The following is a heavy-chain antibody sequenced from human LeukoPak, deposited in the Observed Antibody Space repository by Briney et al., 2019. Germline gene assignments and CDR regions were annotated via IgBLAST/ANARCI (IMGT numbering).Heavy chain of an antibody. CDR3: ARDPTDYGGNSPHYYFDY. CDR1: GGSISSYY. V-gene: IGHV4-59*01. J-gene: IGHJ4*02. D-gene: IGHD4-23*01. CDR2: IYYSWSN. Sequence: SETLSLTCTVSGGSISSYYWSWIRQPPGKGLEWLGYIYYSWSNNYNPSLKSRVNISVDTSKNQFSLKLSSVTAADTAVYYCARDPTDYGGNSPHYYFDYWGQGTLVTVSS.